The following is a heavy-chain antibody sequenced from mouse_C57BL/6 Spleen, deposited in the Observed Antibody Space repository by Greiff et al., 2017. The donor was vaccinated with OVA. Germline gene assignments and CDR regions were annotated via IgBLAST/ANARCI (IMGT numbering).Heavy chain of an antibody. V-gene: IGHV1-55*01. D-gene: IGHD2-1*01. CDR3: ARPDLPRGYYAMDY. Sequence: QVQLQQPGAELVKPGASVKMSCKASGYTFTSYWITWVKQRPGQGLEWIGDIYPGSGSTNYNEKFKSKATLTVDTSSSTAYMQLSSLTSEDSAVYYFARPDLPRGYYAMDYWGQGTSVTVSS. J-gene: IGHJ4*01. CDR2: IYPGSGST. CDR1: GYTFTSYW.